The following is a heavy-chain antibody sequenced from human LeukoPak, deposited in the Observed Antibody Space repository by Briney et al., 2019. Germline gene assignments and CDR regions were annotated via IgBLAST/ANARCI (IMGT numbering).Heavy chain of an antibody. CDR2: IRYDGSNK. CDR1: GFTFSSYG. Sequence: GGSLRLSCAASGFTFSSYGMHWVRQAPGKGLEWVAFIRYDGSNKYYADSVKGRFTISRDNSKNTLYLQMNSQRAEDTAVYYCARHYCSSTSCYTSSWFDPWGQGTLVTVSS. V-gene: IGHV3-30*02. D-gene: IGHD2-2*02. J-gene: IGHJ5*02. CDR3: ARHYCSSTSCYTSSWFDP.